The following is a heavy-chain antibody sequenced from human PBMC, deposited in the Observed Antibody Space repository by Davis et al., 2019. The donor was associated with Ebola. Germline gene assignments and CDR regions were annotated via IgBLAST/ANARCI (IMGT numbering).Heavy chain of an antibody. J-gene: IGHJ5*02. Sequence: ASVKVSCKASGYTFTSHYMHWVRQAPGHGLEWMGIINPSDGSTSYAQNFQDRVTLTRDTSTSTIYMELSSLRSEDTAVYFCARPGYCTTTKCYTFMAWGQGTLVTVSS. D-gene: IGHD2-2*02. CDR1: GYTFTSHY. CDR2: INPSDGST. CDR3: ARPGYCTTTKCYTFMA. V-gene: IGHV1-46*01.